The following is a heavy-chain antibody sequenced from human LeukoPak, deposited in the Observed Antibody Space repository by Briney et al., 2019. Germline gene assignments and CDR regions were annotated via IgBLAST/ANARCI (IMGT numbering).Heavy chain of an antibody. CDR3: ARTLMGYSSSWYPTAAFDI. J-gene: IGHJ3*02. V-gene: IGHV6-1*01. CDR2: TYYRSKWYN. CDR1: GDSVSSNSAA. D-gene: IGHD6-13*01. Sequence: SQTLSLTCVISGDSVSSNSAAWNWIRQSLSRGLEWLGRTYYRSKWYNDYAVSVKSRTTINPDTSKNQFSLQLNSVTPEDTAVYYCARTLMGYSSSWYPTAAFDIWGQGTMVTVSS.